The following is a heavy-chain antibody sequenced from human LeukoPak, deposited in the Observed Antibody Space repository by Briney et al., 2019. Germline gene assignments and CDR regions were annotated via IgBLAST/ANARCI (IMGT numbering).Heavy chain of an antibody. CDR1: GYTFTGYY. Sequence: ASVKASCKASGYTFTGYYMHWVRQAPGQGLEWMGWINPNSGGTNYAQKFQGRVTMTRDTSISTAYMELSRLRSDDTAVYYCAREGGYSYVVDYWGQGTLVTVSS. CDR2: INPNSGGT. CDR3: AREGGYSYVVDY. J-gene: IGHJ4*02. D-gene: IGHD5-18*01. V-gene: IGHV1-2*02.